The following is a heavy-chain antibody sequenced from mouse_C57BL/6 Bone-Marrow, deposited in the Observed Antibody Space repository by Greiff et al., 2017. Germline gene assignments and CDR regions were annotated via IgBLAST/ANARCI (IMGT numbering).Heavy chain of an antibody. J-gene: IGHJ4*01. CDR2: IYPRSGNT. Sequence: QVQLQQSGAELARPGASVKLSCKASGYTFTSYGISWVKQRTGQGLEWIGEIYPRSGNTYYNEKFKGKATLTADKSSSTAYMELRILTSEDSAVYFCARGDYYGSSYYAMDYWGQGTSVTVSS. CDR1: GYTFTSYG. CDR3: ARGDYYGSSYYAMDY. D-gene: IGHD1-1*01. V-gene: IGHV1-81*01.